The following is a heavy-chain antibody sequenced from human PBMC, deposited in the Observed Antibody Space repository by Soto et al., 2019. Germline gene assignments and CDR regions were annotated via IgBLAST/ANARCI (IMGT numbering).Heavy chain of an antibody. V-gene: IGHV3-30-3*01. CDR2: ISYGGSNK. CDR3: ARGHSNNWELLVY. D-gene: IGHD1-26*01. Sequence: QVQLVESGGGAVQPGRSLRLSCAASGFTFSSYAMHWVRQAPGKGLEWVAVISYGGSNKYYADSVKGRFTISRDNSKNTLYLQMNSLRAEDTAVYYCARGHSNNWELLVYWGQGTLVTVSS. J-gene: IGHJ4*02. CDR1: GFTFSSYA.